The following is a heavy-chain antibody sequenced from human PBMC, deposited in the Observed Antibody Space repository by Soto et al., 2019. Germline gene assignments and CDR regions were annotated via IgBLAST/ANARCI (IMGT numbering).Heavy chain of an antibody. CDR2: IYYSGST. Sequence: SETLSLTCTVSGGSISSSSYYWGWIRQPPGKGLEWIGSIYYSGSTYYNPSLKSRVTISVDTSKSQFSLKLSSVTAADTAVYYCASQGHYYDSSGYRRPFDYWGQGTLVTVSS. D-gene: IGHD3-22*01. V-gene: IGHV4-39*01. CDR3: ASQGHYYDSSGYRRPFDY. CDR1: GGSISSSSYY. J-gene: IGHJ4*02.